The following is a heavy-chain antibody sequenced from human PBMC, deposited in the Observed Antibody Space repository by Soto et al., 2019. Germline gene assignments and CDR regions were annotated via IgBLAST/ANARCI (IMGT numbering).Heavy chain of an antibody. CDR3: AKGGRQWLVTSDFNY. V-gene: IGHV3-30*18. CDR2: VSHDGRNT. Sequence: VQLVESGGGVVQPGRSLRLSCAASGFTFSDYAMHWVRQAPGKGLEWVAVVSHDGRNTHYADSVKGRFTLSRDSSQNTVSLEMTSLRAEDTAVYYFAKGGRQWLVTSDFNYWGQGALVTVSS. D-gene: IGHD6-19*01. CDR1: GFTFSDYA. J-gene: IGHJ4*02.